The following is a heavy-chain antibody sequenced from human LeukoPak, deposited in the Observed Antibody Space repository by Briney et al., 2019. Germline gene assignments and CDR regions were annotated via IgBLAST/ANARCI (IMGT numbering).Heavy chain of an antibody. CDR3: ARDATSSGIAVAGTNDY. V-gene: IGHV1-2*02. CDR1: GCTFTGYY. J-gene: IGHJ4*02. D-gene: IGHD6-19*01. Sequence: ASVTVSCKASGCTFTGYYMHWVRPAPGQGLEWMGWINPNSGGTKYAQQSQGRVTMARDTSISTAYMELSRLRSDDTAGYYCARDATSSGIAVAGTNDYWGQGTLVTVSS. CDR2: INPNSGGT.